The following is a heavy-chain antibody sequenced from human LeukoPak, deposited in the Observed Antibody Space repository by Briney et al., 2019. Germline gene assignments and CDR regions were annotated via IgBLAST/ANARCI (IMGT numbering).Heavy chain of an antibody. CDR1: GYTFTGYY. Sequence: ASVKVSCKASGYTFTGYYMHWVRQAPGQGLEWMGWINPNSGGTNYAQKFQGRVTMTRDTSISTAYMELSRLRSDDTAVYYCATFRGSYRYFDYWGQGTLVTVSS. CDR3: ATFRGSYRYFDY. J-gene: IGHJ4*02. CDR2: INPNSGGT. D-gene: IGHD1-26*01. V-gene: IGHV1-2*02.